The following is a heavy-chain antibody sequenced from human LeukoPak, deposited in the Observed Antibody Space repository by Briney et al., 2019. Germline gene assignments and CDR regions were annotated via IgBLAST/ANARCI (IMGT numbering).Heavy chain of an antibody. V-gene: IGHV4-59*01. CDR1: IGSMNRYY. D-gene: IGHD6-13*01. Sequence: SLSLSFTCTISIGSMNRYYWLWMPQPPGKGRVGRDDIYYSGSNNYDPSLKSRVTISVDTSKNQFSLKLSSVTAADTAVYYCARSITSSWYGDFQHWGQGTLVTVSS. J-gene: IGHJ1*01. CDR2: IYYSGSN. CDR3: ARSITSSWYGDFQH.